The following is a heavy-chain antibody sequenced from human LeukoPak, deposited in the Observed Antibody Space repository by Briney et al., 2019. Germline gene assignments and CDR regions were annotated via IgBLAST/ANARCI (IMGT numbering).Heavy chain of an antibody. CDR3: ARPSCIYGSGFYYTRYFES. CDR2: IYSGGET. V-gene: IGHV3-53*01. D-gene: IGHD3-10*01. Sequence: GGSLRLSCAASGFTLSTNFMSSVGQAPGKGLEWVTFIYSGGETYYADSVKGQFTISRDNSKNTLYLQMNSLSAQDTAMSYCARPSCIYGSGFYYTRYFESWGQGTLVTVSS. J-gene: IGHJ4*02. CDR1: GFTLSTNF.